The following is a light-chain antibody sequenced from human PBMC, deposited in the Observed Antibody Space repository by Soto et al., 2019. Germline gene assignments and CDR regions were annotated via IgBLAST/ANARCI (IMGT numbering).Light chain of an antibody. CDR3: QQCGSSPWK. J-gene: IGKJ1*01. V-gene: IGKV3-20*01. CDR1: QSVSSNY. CDR2: AAS. Sequence: IVLTHSPGTLSLSPWERATLSCRASQSVSSNYLAWYQQKPGQAPRLLIYAASTRATGIPDRFSGSGSGTDFTLTISRLEPEDFAVYYCQQCGSSPWKFGQGTKVDIK.